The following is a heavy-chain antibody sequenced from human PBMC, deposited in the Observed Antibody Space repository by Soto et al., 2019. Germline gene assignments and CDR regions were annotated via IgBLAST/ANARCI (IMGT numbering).Heavy chain of an antibody. J-gene: IGHJ6*02. CDR2: IIPIFGTA. V-gene: IGHV1-69*13. D-gene: IGHD5-12*01. CDR1: GGTFSSYA. Sequence: SVTVACKASGGTFSSYAISWVRQAPGQGLEWMGGIIPIFGTANYAQKFQGRVTITADESTSTAYMELSSLRSEDTAGYYCSGYCERHYYHYYGMAVWGQGTTVTVSS. CDR3: SGYCERHYYHYYGMAV.